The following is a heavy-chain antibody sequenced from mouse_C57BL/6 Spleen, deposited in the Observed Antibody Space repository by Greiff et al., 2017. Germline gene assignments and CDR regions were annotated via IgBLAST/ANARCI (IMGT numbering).Heavy chain of an antibody. CDR2: IYPGDGDT. CDR1: GYAFSSSW. V-gene: IGHV1-82*01. Sequence: QVQLQQSGPELVKPGASVKISCKASGYAFSSSWMNWVKQRPGKGLEWIGRIYPGDGDTNYNGKFKGKATLTADKSSSTAYMQLSSLTSEDSAVYFCARAGYVYAMGYWGQGTSVTVSS. D-gene: IGHD2-2*01. J-gene: IGHJ4*01. CDR3: ARAGYVYAMGY.